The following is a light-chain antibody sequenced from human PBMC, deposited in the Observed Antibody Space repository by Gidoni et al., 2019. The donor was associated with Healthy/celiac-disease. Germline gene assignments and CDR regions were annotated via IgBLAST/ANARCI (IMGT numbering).Light chain of an antibody. CDR1: QRSSSY. CDR3: QQSYSTPWT. CDR2: AAS. J-gene: IGKJ1*01. V-gene: IGKV1-39*01. Sequence: DIQLTQSPSSLSASVGDSVTITCRASQRSSSYLNWYQQKPGKAPKLLIYAASSWQGGVPSRLSGSRAGTNFTLTISSLQPEDYATNYCQQSYSTPWTFGQGTKVEIK.